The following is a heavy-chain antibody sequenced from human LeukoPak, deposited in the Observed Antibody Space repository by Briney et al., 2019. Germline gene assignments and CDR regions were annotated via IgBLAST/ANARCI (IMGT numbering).Heavy chain of an antibody. J-gene: IGHJ3*01. CDR2: IKKDGSEE. CDR1: GFTLNIYL. V-gene: IGHV3-7*01. D-gene: IGHD1-14*01. Sequence: GGSLRLSCAASGFTLNIYLMSWVRQAPGRGLEWVANIKKDGSEESYLDSVKGRFTVSRDNAKNSLFLQMNSLRGEDTAVYYCARSNPNKNALDLWGQGTMVTISS. CDR3: ARSNPNKNALDL.